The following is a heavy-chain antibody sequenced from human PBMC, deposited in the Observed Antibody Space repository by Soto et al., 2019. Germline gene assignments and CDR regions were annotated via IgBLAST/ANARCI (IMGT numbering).Heavy chain of an antibody. CDR1: GFPFRRYS. J-gene: IGHJ6*02. CDR3: AKDRGRGSPVSGGLDG. V-gene: IGHV3-21*01. CDR2: ISSTSSYI. D-gene: IGHD3-10*01. Sequence: GWYLILSYAASGFPFRRYSMNWVHQTPGKGLEWVSSISSTSSYIYYAGSVKGRFTISRDNATNSLYLQMNTLRAEDTAVYYCAKDRGRGSPVSGGLDGWVQGTKVTDSS.